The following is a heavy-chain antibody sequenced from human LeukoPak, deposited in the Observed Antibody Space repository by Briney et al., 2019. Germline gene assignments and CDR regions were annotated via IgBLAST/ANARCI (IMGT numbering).Heavy chain of an antibody. CDR2: IYTSGST. CDR1: CPSISSYY. CDR3: ARVRSYYWDAFDI. J-gene: IGHJ3*02. Sequence: ADTLSLICPVSCPSISSYYCSWIRQPAGKCLEWIGRIYTSGSTNYNPSLKSRVNMSVDTSKNQFSLKLSSVTDADTAVYYCARVRSYYWDAFDIWGQGTMVTVSS. V-gene: IGHV4-4*07. D-gene: IGHD1-26*01.